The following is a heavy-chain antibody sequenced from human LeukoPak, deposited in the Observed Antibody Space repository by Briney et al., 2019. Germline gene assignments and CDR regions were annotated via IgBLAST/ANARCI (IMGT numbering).Heavy chain of an antibody. V-gene: IGHV4-59*08. CDR3: ARQENGSGSYLSFFHS. CDR2: IYYRGGT. D-gene: IGHD3-10*01. J-gene: IGHJ4*02. Sequence: PSETLSLTCTVSGGSISSYYWSWIRQPPGKGLEWIGYIYYRGGTNHNPSLKSRVTISVDTSKNQLSLKLNSVTAADTAVYYCARQENGSGSYLSFFHSWGQGTLVTVSS. CDR1: GGSISSYY.